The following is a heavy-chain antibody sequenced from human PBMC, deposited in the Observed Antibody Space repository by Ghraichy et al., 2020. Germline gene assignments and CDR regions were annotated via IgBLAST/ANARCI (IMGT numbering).Heavy chain of an antibody. D-gene: IGHD5-18*01. V-gene: IGHV4-31*03. CDR2: IYYSGST. CDR3: ARRKQQLWSPYFDY. J-gene: IGHJ4*02. Sequence: SETLSLTCTVSGGSISSGGYYWSWIRQHPGKGLEWIGYIYYSGSTYYNPSLKSRVTISVDTSKNQFSLKLSSVTAADTAVYYCARRKQQLWSPYFDYWGQGTLVTVSS. CDR1: GGSISSGGYY.